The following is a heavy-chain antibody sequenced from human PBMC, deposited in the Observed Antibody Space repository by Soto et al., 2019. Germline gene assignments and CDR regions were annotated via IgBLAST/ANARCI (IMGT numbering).Heavy chain of an antibody. CDR1: GGSISSYY. CDR2: IYYSGST. D-gene: IGHD3-3*01. CDR3: ASTFGPYPYDAFDI. J-gene: IGHJ3*02. V-gene: IGHV4-59*01. Sequence: SETLSLTCTVSGGSISSYYWSWIRQPPGKGLEWIGYIYYSGSTNYNPSLKSRVTISVDTSKNQFSLKLSSVTAADTAVYYCASTFGPYPYDAFDIWGQGTMVTVSS.